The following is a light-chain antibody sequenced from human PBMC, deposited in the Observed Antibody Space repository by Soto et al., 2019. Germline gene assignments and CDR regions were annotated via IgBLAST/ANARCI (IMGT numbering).Light chain of an antibody. CDR1: QGISSY. V-gene: IGKV1-9*01. CDR3: QDLSAYPLA. J-gene: IGKJ4*01. Sequence: IQLTQSPSSLSASVGVRVTITCRASQGISSYLAWYQQKPGKAPKILIYASFTLQSRVPSRFIGSGSWTYFTLTISSLQTEDFATYDWQDLSAYPLAFGGGTKVDSK. CDR2: ASF.